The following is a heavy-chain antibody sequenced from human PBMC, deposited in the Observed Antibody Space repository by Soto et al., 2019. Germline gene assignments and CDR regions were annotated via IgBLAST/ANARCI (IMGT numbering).Heavy chain of an antibody. CDR2: IYYSGST. CDR1: GGSISSYY. V-gene: IGHV4-59*01. J-gene: IGHJ4*02. D-gene: IGHD3-22*01. CDR3: ARDIGGYYDSSSYAN. Sequence: SEILSLTCTVSGGSISSYYWSWIRQPPGKGLEWIGYIYYSGSTNYNPSLKSRVTISVDTSKNQFSLKLSSVTAADTAVYYCARDIGGYYDSSSYANWGQGTLVTVSS.